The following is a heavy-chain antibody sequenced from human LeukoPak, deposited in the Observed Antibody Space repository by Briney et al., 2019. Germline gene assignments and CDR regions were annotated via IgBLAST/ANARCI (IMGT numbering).Heavy chain of an antibody. CDR3: ARIPIAARPGGFDY. Sequence: ASVKVSCKASGYTFTGYYLHWVRQAPGQGLEWMGWINPNSGGTNYAQKFQGRVTMTRDTSISTAYMELSRLRSDDTAVYYCARIPIAARPGGFDYWGQGTLVTVSS. CDR2: INPNSGGT. CDR1: GYTFTGYY. J-gene: IGHJ4*02. V-gene: IGHV1-2*02. D-gene: IGHD6-6*01.